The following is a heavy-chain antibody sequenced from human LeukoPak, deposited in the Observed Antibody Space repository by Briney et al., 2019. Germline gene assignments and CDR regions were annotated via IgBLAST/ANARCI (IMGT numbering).Heavy chain of an antibody. V-gene: IGHV3-23*01. J-gene: IGHJ2*01. CDR2: ISGSGGST. D-gene: IGHD3-16*02. CDR3: ARDRSGHWYFDL. Sequence: GGSLRLSCAASGFTFSSYAMSWVRQAPGKGLEWASAISGSGGSTYYADSVKGRFTISRDNSKNTLYLQMNSLRAEDTAVYYCARDRSGHWYFDLWGRGTLVTVSS. CDR1: GFTFSSYA.